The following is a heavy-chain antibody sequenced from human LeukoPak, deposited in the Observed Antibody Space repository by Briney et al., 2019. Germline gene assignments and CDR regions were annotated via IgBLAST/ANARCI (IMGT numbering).Heavy chain of an antibody. CDR3: ARVPGDRRRYFDL. D-gene: IGHD7-27*01. Sequence: PGGSLRLSCAASGFTFSSYSMNWVRQAPGKGLEWVSSISSSSSYIYYADSVKGRFTISRDNAKNSLYLRMNSLRAEDTAVYYCARVPGDRRRYFDLWGRGTLVTVSS. J-gene: IGHJ2*01. CDR2: ISSSSSYI. V-gene: IGHV3-21*01. CDR1: GFTFSSYS.